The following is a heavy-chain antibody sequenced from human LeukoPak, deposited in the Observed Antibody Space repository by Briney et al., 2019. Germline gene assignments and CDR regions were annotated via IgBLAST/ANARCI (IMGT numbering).Heavy chain of an antibody. V-gene: IGHV1-8*01. CDR1: GYTFTSYD. D-gene: IGHD3-3*01. Sequence: ASVKVSCKASGYTFTSYDINWVRQATGQGLEWMGWMNPNSGNTGYAQKFQGRVTMTRNTSISTAYMELSSLRSEDTAVYYCARDTSRDDFWSGYLDYWGQGTLVTVSS. J-gene: IGHJ4*02. CDR3: ARDTSRDDFWSGYLDY. CDR2: MNPNSGNT.